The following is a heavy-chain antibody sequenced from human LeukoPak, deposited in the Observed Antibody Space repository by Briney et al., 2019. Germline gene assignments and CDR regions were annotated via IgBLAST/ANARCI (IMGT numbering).Heavy chain of an antibody. V-gene: IGHV1-2*02. CDR2: INPNSGGT. J-gene: IGHJ4*02. CDR3: ARGRRGYRADFDY. Sequence: ASVKVSCKVSGYTLTELSMHWVRQAPGKGLEWMGWINPNSGGTNYAQKLQGRVTMTTDTSTSTAYMELRSLRSDDTAVYYCARGRRGYRADFDYWGQGTLVTVSS. D-gene: IGHD1-14*01. CDR1: GYTLTELS.